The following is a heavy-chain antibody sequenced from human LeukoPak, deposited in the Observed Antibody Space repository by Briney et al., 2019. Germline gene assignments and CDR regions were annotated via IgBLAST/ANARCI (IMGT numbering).Heavy chain of an antibody. D-gene: IGHD6-13*01. J-gene: IGHJ2*01. CDR3: ARVYYSSSYDYWYFDL. CDR1: GGSISNYY. Sequence: SQTLSLTCTVSGGSISNYYWSWIRQPPGKGLEWIGYIFYSGSTNYNPSLKSRVTISVDTSKNQFSLKLSSVTAADTAVYYCARVYYSSSYDYWYFDLWGRGTLVTVSS. CDR2: IFYSGST. V-gene: IGHV4-59*01.